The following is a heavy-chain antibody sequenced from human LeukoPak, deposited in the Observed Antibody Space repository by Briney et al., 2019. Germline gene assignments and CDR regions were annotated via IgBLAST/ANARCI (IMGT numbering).Heavy chain of an antibody. V-gene: IGHV1-18*01. Sequence: GASVNVSCKASGYTFTSYGISWVRQAPGQGRECMGWISAYNGNTNYAQKLQGRVTMTTDTSTSTAYMELRSLRSDDTAVYYCARDMVRGVRPHGMDVWGQGTTVTVSS. J-gene: IGHJ6*02. CDR2: ISAYNGNT. CDR1: GYTFTSYG. D-gene: IGHD3-10*01. CDR3: ARDMVRGVRPHGMDV.